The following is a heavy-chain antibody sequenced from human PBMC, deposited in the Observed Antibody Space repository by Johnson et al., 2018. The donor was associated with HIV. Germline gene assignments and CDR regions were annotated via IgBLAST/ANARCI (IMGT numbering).Heavy chain of an antibody. CDR1: GFTFSKFG. Sequence: QVQLAESGGGVVQPGTSLRLSCAASGFTFSKFGMHWVRQAPGKGLEWVAVIWYDGKNKHVADSLKGRFTISRDNSKNTLYLQMNSLRVEDTAVYYVRVVGDAFDIWGQGTMVTVSS. D-gene: IGHD2-15*01. J-gene: IGHJ3*02. CDR2: IWYDGKNK. V-gene: IGHV3-33*01. CDR3: RVVGDAFDI.